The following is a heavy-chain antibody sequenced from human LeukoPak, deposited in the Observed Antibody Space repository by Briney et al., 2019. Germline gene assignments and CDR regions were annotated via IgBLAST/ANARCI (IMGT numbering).Heavy chain of an antibody. D-gene: IGHD3-10*01. CDR3: VRGYPLGVATFDS. CDR1: GFTFSSYS. CDR2: ISHNSRTM. J-gene: IGHJ4*02. V-gene: IGHV3-48*02. Sequence: PGGSLRLSCAASGFTFSSYSMNWVRQAPGKGLEWVSYISHNSRTMHYADSVKGRLTISRDDAKNSLFLQMNSLRDEDTAVYYCVRGYPLGVATFDSWGXGTLVIVSS.